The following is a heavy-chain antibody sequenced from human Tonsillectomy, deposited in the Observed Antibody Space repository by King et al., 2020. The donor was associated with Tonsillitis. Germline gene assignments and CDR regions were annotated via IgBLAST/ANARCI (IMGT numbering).Heavy chain of an antibody. D-gene: IGHD3-3*01. J-gene: IGHJ4*02. CDR1: GFTFDEYA. V-gene: IGHV3-9*01. CDR3: AKDNYDFWSGSALDY. Sequence: DVQLVESGGGLVQPGRSLRLSCAASGFTFDEYAMHWVRQAPGKGLEWVSVISGNSPPTGYAESVKGRFIISRDNGKNSLYLQMNTLRAEDTALYYCAKDNYDFWSGSALDYWGQGTLVTVSS. CDR2: ISGNSPPT.